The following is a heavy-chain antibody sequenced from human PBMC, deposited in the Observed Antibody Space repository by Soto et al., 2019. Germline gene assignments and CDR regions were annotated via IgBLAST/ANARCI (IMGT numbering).Heavy chain of an antibody. CDR3: AREADYVNWFDP. V-gene: IGHV3-53*01. D-gene: IGHD4-17*01. CDR2: IYSGGST. CDR1: GFTVSSNY. J-gene: IGHJ5*02. Sequence: GGSLRLSCAASGFTVSSNYMSWVRQAPGKGLEWVSVIYSGGSTYYADSVKGRFTISRDNSKNTLYLQMNSLRAEDTAVYYCAREADYVNWFDPWGQGTLVTVSS.